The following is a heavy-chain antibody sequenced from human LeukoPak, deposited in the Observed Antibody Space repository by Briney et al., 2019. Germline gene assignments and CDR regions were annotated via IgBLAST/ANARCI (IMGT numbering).Heavy chain of an antibody. J-gene: IGHJ5*02. Sequence: PGGSLRLSSAASGFTFSSYWMSWVRQAPGKGLEWVANIKQDGSEKYYVDSVKGRFTISRDNAKNSLYLQMNSLRAEDTAVYYCARDGYYYDSSGYSNWFDPWGQGTLVTVSS. CDR2: IKQDGSEK. D-gene: IGHD3-22*01. V-gene: IGHV3-7*01. CDR3: ARDGYYYDSSGYSNWFDP. CDR1: GFTFSSYW.